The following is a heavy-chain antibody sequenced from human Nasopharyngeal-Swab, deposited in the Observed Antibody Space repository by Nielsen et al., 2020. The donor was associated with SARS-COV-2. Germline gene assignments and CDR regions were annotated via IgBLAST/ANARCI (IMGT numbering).Heavy chain of an antibody. CDR1: GFTFSSYG. J-gene: IGHJ4*02. V-gene: IGHV3-33*01. CDR2: IWHDGSNK. Sequence: GGSLRLSCAASGFTFSSYGMHWVRQAPGKGLEWVALIWHDGSNKYYADSVKGRFTISRDNSKNTLYLQINSLRAEDTAVYYCARGNDFRSGYHPYYYDYWGQGTVVTVSS. CDR3: ARGNDFRSGYHPYYYDY. D-gene: IGHD3-3*01.